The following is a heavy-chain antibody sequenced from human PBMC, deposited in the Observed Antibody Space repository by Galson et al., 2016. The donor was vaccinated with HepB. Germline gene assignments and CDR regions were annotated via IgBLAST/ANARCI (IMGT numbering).Heavy chain of an antibody. CDR3: VQGSTAPAV. CDR1: GFTFRNYG. D-gene: IGHD2-2*01. J-gene: IGHJ6*04. V-gene: IGHV3-23*01. CDR2: ISRSGDST. Sequence: SLRLSCAASGFTFRNYGMTWVRQAPGKGLEVVSSISRSGDSTDYADSVKGRFTISRDNSKNTLSLQMNSLTADVTAIYYCVQGSTAPAVWGKGTTVTVSS.